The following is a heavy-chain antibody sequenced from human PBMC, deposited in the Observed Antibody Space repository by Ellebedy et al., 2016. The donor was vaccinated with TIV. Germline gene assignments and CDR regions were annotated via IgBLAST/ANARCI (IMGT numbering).Heavy chain of an antibody. Sequence: GRSLRLSXAASGFTFSSYAMSWVRQAPGKGLEWVSAISGSGGSTYYADSVKGRFTISRDNSKNTLYLQMNSLRAEDTAVYYCAKDVKTYYYGSGSYRDYWGQGTLVTVSS. CDR3: AKDVKTYYYGSGSYRDY. V-gene: IGHV3-23*01. D-gene: IGHD3-10*01. CDR2: ISGSGGST. J-gene: IGHJ4*02. CDR1: GFTFSSYA.